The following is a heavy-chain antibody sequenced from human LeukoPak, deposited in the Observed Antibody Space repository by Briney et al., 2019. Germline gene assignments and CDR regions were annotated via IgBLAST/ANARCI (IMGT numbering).Heavy chain of an antibody. Sequence: GESLKISCEGSGYTFTYFWIGWVRQMPGKGLEWRGIVSPSDSETRYSPSFQDQVTISADKSITTSYLQWSSLKASDTATYYCVRQPRVHTPDFWGQGTLVTVSS. V-gene: IGHV5-51*01. CDR3: VRQPRVHTPDF. D-gene: IGHD1-1*01. J-gene: IGHJ4*02. CDR1: GYTFTYFW. CDR2: VSPSDSET.